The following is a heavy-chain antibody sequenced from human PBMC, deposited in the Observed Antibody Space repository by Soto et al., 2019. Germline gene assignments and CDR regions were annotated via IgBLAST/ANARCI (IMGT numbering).Heavy chain of an antibody. V-gene: IGHV3-33*01. CDR2: LCHDGSNK. CDR3: ETWGGVGAIDY. J-gene: IGHJ4*02. CDR1: GFTFSSHG. D-gene: IGHD1-26*01. Sequence: QVQLVESGGGVVQPGRSLRLSGAASGFTFSSHGMHWVRQAPGKWLEWVAVLCHDGSNKLYADSVKGRFTVSRDNSKNTLSLQTNSLRAEDTAMYYCETWGGVGAIDYWGQGTLVTVSS.